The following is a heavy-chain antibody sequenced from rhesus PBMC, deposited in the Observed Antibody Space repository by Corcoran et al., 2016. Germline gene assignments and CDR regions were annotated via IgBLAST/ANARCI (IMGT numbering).Heavy chain of an antibody. Sequence: QPQLQESGPGLVTPSETLSLTCAVSGASISSNYWIWIRQPPGKGREWIGRISGSGGSTNYNPALKSRVTISTDTAKNQYSLKLSSVTAADTAVYYCAKSPEFTFPGYWGQGVLVTVSS. CDR3: AKSPEFTFPGY. V-gene: IGHV4-173*01. J-gene: IGHJ4*01. CDR2: ISGSGGST. D-gene: IGHD2-27*01. CDR1: GASISSNY.